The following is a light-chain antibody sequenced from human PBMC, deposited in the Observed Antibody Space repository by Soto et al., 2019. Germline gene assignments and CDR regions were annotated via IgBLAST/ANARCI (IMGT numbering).Light chain of an antibody. J-gene: IGLJ2*01. CDR2: RNN. Sequence: QSVLTQPPSASGTPGQRVTISCSGSSSNIGSNYVYWYQQLPGTAPKLLIYRNNQRPSGVPDRFSGSKSGTSASLAISGLRCEDEADYYCAAWDDSLSVVVFGGGTKLTVL. CDR3: AAWDDSLSVVV. CDR1: SSNIGSNY. V-gene: IGLV1-47*01.